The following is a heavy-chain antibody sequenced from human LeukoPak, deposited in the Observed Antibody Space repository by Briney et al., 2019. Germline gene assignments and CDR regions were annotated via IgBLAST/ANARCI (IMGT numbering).Heavy chain of an antibody. J-gene: IGHJ3*02. CDR1: GFTFSSYG. V-gene: IGHV3-30*03. Sequence: PGGSLRLSCAASGFTFSSYGMQWVRQAPGKGLEWVAVISYDGSNKFYADSVKGRFTISRDNAKKTLYLQMNSLRVEDTAVYYCARGGSPPEALGDAFDIWGQGTMVTVSS. D-gene: IGHD1-26*01. CDR2: ISYDGSNK. CDR3: ARGGSPPEALGDAFDI.